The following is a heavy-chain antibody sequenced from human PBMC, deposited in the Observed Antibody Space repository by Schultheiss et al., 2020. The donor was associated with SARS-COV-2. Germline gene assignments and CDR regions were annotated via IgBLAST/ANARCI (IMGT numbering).Heavy chain of an antibody. J-gene: IGHJ6*02. CDR1: GGSFSGYY. Sequence: SETLSLTCAVYGGSFSGYYWSWIRQPPGKGLEWIGEINHSGSTNYNPSLKSRVTISVDTSKNQFSLKVSSVTAADTAVYYCARDRIVVVPAALRPRFYYYGMDVWGQGTTVTVSS. V-gene: IGHV4-34*01. CDR2: INHSGST. CDR3: ARDRIVVVPAALRPRFYYYGMDV. D-gene: IGHD2-2*01.